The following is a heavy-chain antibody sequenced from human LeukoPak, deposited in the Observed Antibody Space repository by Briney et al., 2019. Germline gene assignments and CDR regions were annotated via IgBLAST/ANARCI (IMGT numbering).Heavy chain of an antibody. CDR2: IIPIFGTA. Sequence: GASVKVSCKASGGTFSSYAISWVRQAPGQGLEWMGGIIPIFGTANYAQKFQGRVTITADKSTSTAYMELSSLRSEDTAVYYCARDSSSWYSYYYYYMDVWGKGTTVTVSS. J-gene: IGHJ6*03. CDR1: GGTFSSYA. CDR3: ARDSSSWYSYYYYYMDV. V-gene: IGHV1-69*06. D-gene: IGHD6-13*01.